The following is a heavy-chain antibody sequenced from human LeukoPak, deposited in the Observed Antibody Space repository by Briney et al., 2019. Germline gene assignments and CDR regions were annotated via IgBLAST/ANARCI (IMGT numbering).Heavy chain of an antibody. V-gene: IGHV1-18*01. J-gene: IGHJ2*01. CDR3: ARALGPSGYEIWYFDL. CDR2: ISAYNGNT. Sequence: GASVKVSCKASGYTFTSYGISWVRQAPGQGLEWMGWISAYNGNTNYAQKLQGRVTMTTDTSTSTAYMELRSLSSDDTALYSCARALGPSGYEIWYFDLWGRGTLVPVSS. CDR1: GYTFTSYG. D-gene: IGHD5-12*01.